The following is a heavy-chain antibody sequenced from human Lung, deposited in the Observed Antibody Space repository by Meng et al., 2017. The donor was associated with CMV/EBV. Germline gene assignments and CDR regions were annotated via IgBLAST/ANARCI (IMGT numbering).Heavy chain of an antibody. J-gene: IGHJ6*02. CDR2: IWYDGSNK. Sequence: SCAASGFTFSSYGMHWVRQAPGKGLEWVAVIWYDGSNKYYADSVKGRFTISRDNSKNTLYLQMNSLRAEDTAVYYCAKDRLSSSSWYYYYYGMDVXGQGXTVTVSS. D-gene: IGHD6-13*01. V-gene: IGHV3-33*06. CDR3: AKDRLSSSSWYYYYYGMDV. CDR1: GFTFSSYG.